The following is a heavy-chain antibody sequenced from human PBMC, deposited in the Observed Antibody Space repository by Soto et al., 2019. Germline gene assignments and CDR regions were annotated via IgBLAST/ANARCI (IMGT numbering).Heavy chain of an antibody. D-gene: IGHD2-15*01. J-gene: IGHJ5*02. CDR3: ARDALGYCSGGSCAQWFDP. CDR2: IWYDGSNK. Sequence: TGGSLRLSCAASGFTFSSYGMHWVRQAPGKGLEWVAVIWYDGSNKYYADSVKGRFTISRDNSKNTLYLQMNSLRAEDTAVYYCARDALGYCSGGSCAQWFDPWGQGTLVTVSS. V-gene: IGHV3-33*01. CDR1: GFTFSSYG.